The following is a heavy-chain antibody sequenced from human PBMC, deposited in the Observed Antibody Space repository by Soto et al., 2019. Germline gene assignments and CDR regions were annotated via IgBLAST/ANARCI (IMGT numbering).Heavy chain of an antibody. J-gene: IGHJ4*02. CDR2: INAGNGNT. CDR3: ASEYYYDSSGLDY. V-gene: IGHV1-3*01. CDR1: GYTFTSYA. D-gene: IGHD3-22*01. Sequence: ASVKVSCKASGYTFTSYAMHWVRQAPGQRLEWMGWINAGNGNTKYSQKFQGRVTITRDTSASTAYMELSSLRSEDTAVYYCASEYYYDSSGLDYWGQGTLVTVSS.